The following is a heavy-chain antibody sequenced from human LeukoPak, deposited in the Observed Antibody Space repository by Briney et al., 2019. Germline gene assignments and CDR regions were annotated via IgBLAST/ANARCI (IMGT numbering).Heavy chain of an antibody. Sequence: PGGSLRLSCAASGFTFSSYGMHWVRQAPGKGLEWVSVIYSGGSTYYADSVKGRFTISRDNSKNTLYLQMNSLRAEDTAVYYCASGKYYYDSSGYFDYWGQGTLVTVSS. CDR1: GFTFSSYG. J-gene: IGHJ4*02. V-gene: IGHV3-66*01. CDR3: ASGKYYYDSSGYFDY. CDR2: IYSGGST. D-gene: IGHD3-22*01.